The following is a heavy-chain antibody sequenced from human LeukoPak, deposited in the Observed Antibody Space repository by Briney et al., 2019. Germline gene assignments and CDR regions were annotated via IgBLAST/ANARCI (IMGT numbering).Heavy chain of an antibody. J-gene: IGHJ4*01. D-gene: IGHD1-7*01. V-gene: IGHV4-4*07. CDR1: GSSFSGYY. CDR3: ARLSISTGTF. Sequence: SETLSLTCTASGSSFSGYYWSWSRQPAGRGLEWIGRVYTNGNTMFNPSLKSRLTMSFDTSTNLFSLHLRSVTAADTAEYYCARLSISTGTFWGHGTLVTVSS. CDR2: VYTNGNT.